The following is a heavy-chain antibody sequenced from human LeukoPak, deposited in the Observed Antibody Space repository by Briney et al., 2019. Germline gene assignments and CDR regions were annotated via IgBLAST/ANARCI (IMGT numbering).Heavy chain of an antibody. D-gene: IGHD2-21*01. CDR2: IYYSRSS. CDR1: GDSLSSSY. CDR3: ARHGHHGEHDC. Sequence: SETLSLTCTVSGDSLSSSYSSWVPQPPREGLEWIGYIYYSRSSNYRPSLKSRVTISVDTCKSQCSLRVSSVSVADTVVDYCARHGHHGEHDCWGEGILVTVSS. J-gene: IGHJ4*02. V-gene: IGHV4-59*08.